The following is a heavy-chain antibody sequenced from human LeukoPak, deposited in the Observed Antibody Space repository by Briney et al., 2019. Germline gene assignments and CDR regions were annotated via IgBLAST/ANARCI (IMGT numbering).Heavy chain of an antibody. CDR2: IIPIFGTP. V-gene: IGHV1-69*05. CDR1: GGTFSSYA. D-gene: IGHD4-17*01. J-gene: IGHJ5*02. CDR3: ARIMVDDYGDNGLS. Sequence: SVKVSCKASGGTFSSYAISWVRQAPGQGLEWMGGIIPIFGTPNYAQKFQGRVTITTDESTSTAYMELSSLRTEDTAVYYCARIMVDDYGDNGLSWGQGTLVTVSS.